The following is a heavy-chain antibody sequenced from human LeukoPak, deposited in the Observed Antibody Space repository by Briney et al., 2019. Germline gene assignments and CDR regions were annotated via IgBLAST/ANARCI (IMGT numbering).Heavy chain of an antibody. D-gene: IGHD5-12*01. J-gene: IGHJ4*02. CDR2: INTNTGNP. CDR3: ARAPHQPYSGYDLGPYYFDY. Sequence: GASVKVSCKASGYTFTSYAMNWVRQAPGQGLEWMGWINTNTGNPTYAQGFTGRFVFSLDTSVSTAYLQISSLKAEDTAVYYCARAPHQPYSGYDLGPYYFDYWGQGTLVTVSS. CDR1: GYTFTSYA. V-gene: IGHV7-4-1*02.